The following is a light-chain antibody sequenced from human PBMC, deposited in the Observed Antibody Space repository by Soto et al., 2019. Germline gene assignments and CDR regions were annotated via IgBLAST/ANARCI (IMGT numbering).Light chain of an antibody. J-gene: IGLJ3*02. CDR3: SSYAGSSWV. CDR1: SSDVGAYNY. V-gene: IGLV2-8*01. CDR2: DVS. Sequence: QSALTQPPSASGSPGQSVTISCTGTSSDVGAYNYVSWYQQHPGKAPKLMIYDVSKRPSGVPYRFSGSKSGNAASLTVSGLHGEDEADYYCSSYAGSSWVFGGGTKVTVL.